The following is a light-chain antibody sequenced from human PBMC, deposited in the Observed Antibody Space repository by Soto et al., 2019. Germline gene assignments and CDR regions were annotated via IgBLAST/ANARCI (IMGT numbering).Light chain of an antibody. CDR2: DAS. V-gene: IGKV3-15*01. CDR3: QQYNNWPRFP. Sequence: EIGMTQSPATLSVSPGEGATLSCKTRQSVSTNLAWYQHKPGRAPRLLIYDASTRASGIPASFSGSGSGTEFTLSISSLQSEDFAVYYCQQYNNWPRFPFGPGTKVDIK. CDR1: QSVSTN. J-gene: IGKJ3*01.